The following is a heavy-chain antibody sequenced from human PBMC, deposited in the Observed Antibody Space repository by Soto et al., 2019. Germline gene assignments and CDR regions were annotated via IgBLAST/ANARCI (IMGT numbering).Heavy chain of an antibody. J-gene: IGHJ4*02. CDR1: GFTFSNAW. Sequence: GGSLRLSCAASGFTFSNAWMSWVRQAPGKGLEWVGRIKSKTDGGTTDYAAPVKGRFTIPRDDSKNTLYLQMNSLKTEDAAVYYCTTDTYHILTAPQVYRGQGTLVPVSP. CDR3: TTDTYHILTAPQVY. V-gene: IGHV3-15*01. CDR2: IKSKTDGGTT. D-gene: IGHD3-9*01.